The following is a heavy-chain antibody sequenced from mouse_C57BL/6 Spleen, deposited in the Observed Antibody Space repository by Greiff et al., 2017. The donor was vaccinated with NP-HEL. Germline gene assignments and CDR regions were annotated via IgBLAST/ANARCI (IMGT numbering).Heavy chain of an antibody. D-gene: IGHD3-2*02. V-gene: IGHV14-3*01. J-gene: IGHJ4*01. Sequence: VQLQQSVAGLVRPGASVKLSCTASGFNIKNTYMHWVKQSPEQGLEWIGWIDPANGNTKYASKFQGKATITTDTATNTAYLQLSSLTAEDTAIYCCARTAQAAALDYWGQGTSVTVSS. CDR3: ARTAQAAALDY. CDR2: IDPANGNT. CDR1: GFNIKNTY.